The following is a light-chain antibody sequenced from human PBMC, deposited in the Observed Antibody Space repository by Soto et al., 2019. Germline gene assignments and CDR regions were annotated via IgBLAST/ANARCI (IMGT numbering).Light chain of an antibody. CDR3: QQYYSTPYT. CDR2: WAS. Sequence: DIVMTQSPDSLAVSLGERATINCKSSQSVLYSSNNKNYIAWHQQKPGKPPKLLIYWASTRESGVPDRFSGSGSGTDFTLTISSLQSEDVAVYYCQQYYSTPYTFGQGTKLEIK. CDR1: QSVLYSSNNKNY. J-gene: IGKJ2*01. V-gene: IGKV4-1*01.